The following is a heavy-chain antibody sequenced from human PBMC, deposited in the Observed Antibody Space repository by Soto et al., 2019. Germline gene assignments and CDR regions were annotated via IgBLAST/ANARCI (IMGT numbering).Heavy chain of an antibody. CDR1: GFDASVNY. V-gene: IGHV3-66*01. CDR2: INSGGNT. CDR3: VRENYYYGMDV. J-gene: IGHJ6*02. Sequence: EVQLVESGGTLVQPGGYLRLSCAASGFDASVNYMTWIRQAPVKGLEWVSAINSGGNTFYADSVKGRFTISRDNSNNTLYLQMNSLRVEDTAMDYFVRENYYYGMDVWGQGTAVTVSS.